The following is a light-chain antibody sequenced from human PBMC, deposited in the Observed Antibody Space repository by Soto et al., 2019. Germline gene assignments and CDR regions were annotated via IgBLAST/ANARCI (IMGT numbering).Light chain of an antibody. V-gene: IGKV3-11*01. CDR3: QQRSNRIT. CDR2: DIS. Sequence: EIVMTQSPATLSVSPGERATFSCRASQSVRSNLAWYQQKPGQAPRLLIYDISTRAAAIPARFSGSGSGTDFTLTVSSLEPEDFALYYCQQRSNRITFGQGTRLEIK. CDR1: QSVRSN. J-gene: IGKJ5*01.